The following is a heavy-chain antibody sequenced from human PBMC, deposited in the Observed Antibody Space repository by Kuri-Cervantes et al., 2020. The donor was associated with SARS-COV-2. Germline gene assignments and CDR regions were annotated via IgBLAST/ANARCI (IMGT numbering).Heavy chain of an antibody. CDR3: ARDPWRADVSDGKRPFDY. CDR2: ISYDGLNK. J-gene: IGHJ4*02. Sequence: GESLKISCAASGFTFNSYGMHWVRQAPGKGLEWVALISYDGLNKHYADSVKGRFTISRDNSKNVVHLQMNSLRLEDTANYYCARDPWRADVSDGKRPFDYWGQGNLVTVSS. V-gene: IGHV3-30*03. CDR1: GFTFNSYG. D-gene: IGHD1-1*01.